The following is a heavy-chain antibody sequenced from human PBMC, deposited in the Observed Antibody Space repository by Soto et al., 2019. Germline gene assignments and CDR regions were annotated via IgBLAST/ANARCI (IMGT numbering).Heavy chain of an antibody. CDR3: ARDPSKSSTVKAAFDI. D-gene: IGHD4-17*01. Sequence: QVQLQESGPGLVKPSQTLSLTCTVSGGSISSGGYYWSWIRQHPGKGLEWIGYIYYSGSTYYNPSLKSRVTISVDTSKNQFSLKLSSVTAADTAVYYCARDPSKSSTVKAAFDIWGQGTMVTVSS. J-gene: IGHJ3*02. V-gene: IGHV4-31*03. CDR1: GGSISSGGYY. CDR2: IYYSGST.